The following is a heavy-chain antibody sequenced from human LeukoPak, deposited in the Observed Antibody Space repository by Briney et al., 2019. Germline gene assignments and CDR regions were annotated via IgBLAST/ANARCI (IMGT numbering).Heavy chain of an antibody. V-gene: IGHV3-33*08. CDR2: IWYDGSNK. CDR1: GFTFDSYA. D-gene: IGHD3-10*01. CDR3: ARERSGSYIWLFDY. Sequence: GGSLRLSCAASGFTFDSYAIHWVRQAPGKGLEWVAVIWYDGSNKYYADSVKGRFTISRDNSKNTLYLQMNSLRAEDTAVYYCARERSGSYIWLFDYWGQGTLVTVSS. J-gene: IGHJ4*02.